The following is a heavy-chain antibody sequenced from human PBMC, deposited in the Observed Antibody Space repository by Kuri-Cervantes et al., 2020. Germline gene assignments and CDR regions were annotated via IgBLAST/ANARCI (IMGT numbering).Heavy chain of an antibody. CDR2: IYYSGST. D-gene: IGHD3-16*02. CDR3: ARNYYDYVWGSYHDPFDY. J-gene: IGHJ4*02. Sequence: SETLSLTCTVSGGSISSYYWSWIRQPPGKGLEWIGYIYYSGSTNYNPSLKSRVTISVDTSKNQFSLKLSSVTAADTAVYYCARNYYDYVWGSYHDPFDYWGQGTPVTVSS. V-gene: IGHV4-59*01. CDR1: GGSISSYY.